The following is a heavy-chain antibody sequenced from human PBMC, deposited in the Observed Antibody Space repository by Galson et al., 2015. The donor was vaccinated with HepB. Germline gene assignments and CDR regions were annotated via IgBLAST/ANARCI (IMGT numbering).Heavy chain of an antibody. J-gene: IGHJ5*02. D-gene: IGHD6-25*01. CDR3: AKDQRSSRASRYDWFDP. Sequence: SLRLSCAASGFTFSSNAMTWVRQAPGKGLEWVSSISDRGGSTYYADTVTGRFTISRDNSKNTLYLQMNSLRVEDTAVYYCAKDQRSSRASRYDWFDPWGQGTLVTASS. CDR2: ISDRGGST. V-gene: IGHV3-23*01. CDR1: GFTFSSNA.